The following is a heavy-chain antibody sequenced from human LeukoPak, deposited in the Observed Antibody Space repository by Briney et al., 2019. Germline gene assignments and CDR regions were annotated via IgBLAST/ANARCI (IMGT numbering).Heavy chain of an antibody. V-gene: IGHV3-30*04. J-gene: IGHJ4*02. CDR3: AREGILWFGELIPFDY. CDR1: GFTFSSYA. Sequence: GGSLRLSCAAFGFTFSSYAMHWVRQAPGKGLEWVAVISYDGSNKYYADSVKGRFTISRDNSKNTLYLQMNSLRAEDTAVYYCAREGILWFGELIPFDYWGQGTLVTVSS. D-gene: IGHD3-10*01. CDR2: ISYDGSNK.